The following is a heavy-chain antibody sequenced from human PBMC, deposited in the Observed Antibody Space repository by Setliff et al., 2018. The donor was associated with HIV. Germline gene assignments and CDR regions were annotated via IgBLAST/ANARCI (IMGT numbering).Heavy chain of an antibody. V-gene: IGHV3-7*01. CDR1: GFTFSSYW. Sequence: PGGSLRLSCAASGFTFSSYWMSWVRQAPGKGLEWVANIKQDGSEKYYVESVKGRFTISRDNANNSLYLQMNSLRAEDTAVYYCAKNLYRSGWSPLDYWGQGTLVTVSS. J-gene: IGHJ4*02. D-gene: IGHD6-13*01. CDR3: AKNLYRSGWSPLDY. CDR2: IKQDGSEK.